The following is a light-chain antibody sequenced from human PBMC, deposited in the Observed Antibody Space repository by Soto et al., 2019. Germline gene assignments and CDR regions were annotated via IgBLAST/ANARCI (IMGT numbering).Light chain of an antibody. V-gene: IGKV3-15*01. CDR2: DAS. Sequence: MMSQSPATLSVNPGERATLSCRASESVSRNLAWYQQKPGQAPRLLLYDASTRATGIPDRFSGGGSGTEFTLTISSLQSEDFVVYYCQQYNSWPPITFGQGRLLEVK. J-gene: IGKJ5*01. CDR1: ESVSRN. CDR3: QQYNSWPPIT.